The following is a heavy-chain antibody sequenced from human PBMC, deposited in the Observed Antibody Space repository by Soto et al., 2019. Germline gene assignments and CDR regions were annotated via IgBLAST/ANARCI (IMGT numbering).Heavy chain of an antibody. CDR2: VNPNSGNT. Sequence: ASVKVSCKGYGFTFSDHDINWVRQAPGQGLEWMGWVNPNSGNTDYAQEFQGRVTMTRDFFTNTAYMELTSLTSDDTAVYYCARRARMGSQPWLTFDYWGQGTLVTVSS. CDR3: ARRARMGSQPWLTFDY. J-gene: IGHJ4*02. D-gene: IGHD3-10*01. CDR1: GFTFSDHD. V-gene: IGHV1-8*01.